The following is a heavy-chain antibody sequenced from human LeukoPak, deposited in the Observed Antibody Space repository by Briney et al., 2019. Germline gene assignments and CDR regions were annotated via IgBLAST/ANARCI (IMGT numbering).Heavy chain of an antibody. V-gene: IGHV3-7*04. CDR2: IKQGGSEK. J-gene: IGHJ4*02. Sequence: PGGSLRLSCAASGFTFSSYEMNWIRQAPGKGLEWVANIKQGGSEKHYIDSVKGRFTISRDNAKNSLYLQMNSLRAEDTAVYYCARDASDPKPFEYWGQGILVTVSS. CDR1: GFTFSSYE. CDR3: ARDASDPKPFEY.